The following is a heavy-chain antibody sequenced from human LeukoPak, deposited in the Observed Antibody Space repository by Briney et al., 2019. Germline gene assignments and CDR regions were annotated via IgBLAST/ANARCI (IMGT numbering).Heavy chain of an antibody. J-gene: IGHJ4*02. CDR2: IDSDGSIT. CDR1: GFTFSSYW. Sequence: PGGSLRLSCAASGFTFSSYWMHWVRQAPGKGLVWVSRIDSDGSITTYADSVKGRFTISRDNAKNTLYLQMNSLRAEDTAVYYCARSIVGAALDSWGQGTLVTVSS. D-gene: IGHD1-26*01. CDR3: ARSIVGAALDS. V-gene: IGHV3-74*01.